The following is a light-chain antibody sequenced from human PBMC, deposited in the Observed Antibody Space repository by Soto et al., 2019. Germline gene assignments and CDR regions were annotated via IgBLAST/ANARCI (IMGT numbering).Light chain of an antibody. V-gene: IGLV2-18*02. J-gene: IGLJ1*01. CDR2: EVS. Sequence: QFALTQPPSVSGSPGQSVPIPFPGTSSDVGSYNRVSWYQQPPGTAPKLMIYEVSNRPSGVPDRFSGSKSGNTASLTISGLQAEDEADYYCSSYTSSSTYVFGTGTKVTVL. CDR1: SSDVGSYNR. CDR3: SSYTSSSTYV.